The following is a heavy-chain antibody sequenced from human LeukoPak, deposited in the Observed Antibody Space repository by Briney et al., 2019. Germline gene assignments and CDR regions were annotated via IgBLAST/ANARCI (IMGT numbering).Heavy chain of an antibody. CDR2: IYYSGST. D-gene: IGHD1-14*01. V-gene: IGHV4-31*03. CDR3: ARGSIGTPDY. CDR1: GGPISSGGYY. J-gene: IGHJ4*02. Sequence: SETLSLTCTVSGGPISSGGYYWSWIRQHPGKGLEWIGYIYYSGSTYYNPSLKSRVTISVDTSKNQFSLKLSSVTAADTAVYYCARGSIGTPDYWGQGTLVTVSS.